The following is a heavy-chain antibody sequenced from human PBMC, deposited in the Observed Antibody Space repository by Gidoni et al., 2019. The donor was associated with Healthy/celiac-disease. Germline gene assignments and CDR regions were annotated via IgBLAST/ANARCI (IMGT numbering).Heavy chain of an antibody. V-gene: IGHV3-30-3*01. J-gene: IGHJ2*01. CDR1: GFTLSGYA. CDR2: ISYDGSNK. Sequence: QVQLVASGGGVVPPWRPLRLSFAASGFTLSGYAMHWVRQGTGKGLEWLAVISYDGSNKYYADSVKGRFTISRDNSKNTLYLQMNSLRAEDTAVYYCARDYEYYDFWSGFFDLWGRGTLVTVSS. D-gene: IGHD3-3*01. CDR3: ARDYEYYDFWSGFFDL.